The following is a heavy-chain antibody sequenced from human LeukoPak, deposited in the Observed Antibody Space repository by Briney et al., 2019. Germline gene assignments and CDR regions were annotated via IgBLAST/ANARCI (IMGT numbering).Heavy chain of an antibody. D-gene: IGHD1-1*01. V-gene: IGHV5-51*01. CDR2: IYPGDSDT. Sequence: GESLKISCKGSGYSFTSYWIGWVRQMPGKGLEWMGIIYPGDSDTRYSPSFQGQVTISADKSISTAYLQWSSLKASDTAMYYCARHPFGFNFRKHFDYWGQGTLVTVSS. CDR1: GYSFTSYW. J-gene: IGHJ4*02. CDR3: ARHPFGFNFRKHFDY.